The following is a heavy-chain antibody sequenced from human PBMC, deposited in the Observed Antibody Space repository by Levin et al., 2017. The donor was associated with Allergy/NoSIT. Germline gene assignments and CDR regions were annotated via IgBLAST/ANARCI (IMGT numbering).Heavy chain of an antibody. J-gene: IGHJ4*02. CDR2: IRSKTYGGTT. V-gene: IGHV3-49*03. CDR3: TRALHLLYAPPSNSLDF. CDR1: GFTFASYA. D-gene: IGHD2-2*02. Sequence: SCTASGFTFASYAMSWFRQAPGQGLEWVGFIRSKTYGGTTEYAASVKGRFTIARDDSKSIADLKMNSLKTEDTAMYYCTRALHLLYAPPSNSLDFWGQGTLVTVSS.